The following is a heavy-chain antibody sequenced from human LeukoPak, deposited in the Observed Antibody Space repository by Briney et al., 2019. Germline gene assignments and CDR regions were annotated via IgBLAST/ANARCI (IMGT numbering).Heavy chain of an antibody. CDR3: ARRGTMTVAGTRDFDY. CDR2: IYYSGST. Sequence: SETLSLTCTVSGGSISSSSYYWGWIRQPPGKGLGWIGSIYYSGSTYYNPSLKSRVTISVDTSKNQFSLKLSSVTAADTAVYYCARRGTMTVAGTRDFDYWGQGTLVTVSS. D-gene: IGHD6-19*01. J-gene: IGHJ4*02. CDR1: GGSISSSSYY. V-gene: IGHV4-39*01.